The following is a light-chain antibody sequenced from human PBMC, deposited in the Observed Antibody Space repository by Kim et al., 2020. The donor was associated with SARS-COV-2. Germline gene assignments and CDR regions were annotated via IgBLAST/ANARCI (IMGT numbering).Light chain of an antibody. Sequence: ASVEDRLTITCRASQSVGHYLAWYQHKPGKAPRLLVYDASSLEGGVPSRFSGSGSGTELTLTITSLQPDDFATYYCHQYGSSPWSFGQGTKVDIK. CDR1: QSVGHY. J-gene: IGKJ1*01. CDR2: DAS. CDR3: HQYGSSPWS. V-gene: IGKV1-5*01.